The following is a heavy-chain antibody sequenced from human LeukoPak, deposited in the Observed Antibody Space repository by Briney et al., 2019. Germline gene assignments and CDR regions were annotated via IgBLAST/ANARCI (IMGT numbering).Heavy chain of an antibody. V-gene: IGHV3-30*04. D-gene: IGHD3-22*01. J-gene: IGHJ4*02. CDR2: MSFDVNNK. CDR3: ARGGYYDSSGYFPGDY. Sequence: GSLRLSCVTSGFTFSTYAFHWVRQAPGKGLEWVATMSFDVNNKYYADSVRGRFTISRDNSKNTLYLQMNSLRPEDTAVYYCARGGYYDSSGYFPGDYWGQGTLVTVSS. CDR1: GFTFSTYA.